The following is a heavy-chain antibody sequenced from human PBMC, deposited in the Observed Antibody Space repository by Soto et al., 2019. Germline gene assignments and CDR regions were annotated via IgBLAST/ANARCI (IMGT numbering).Heavy chain of an antibody. CDR2: ISYDGSNK. J-gene: IGHJ4*02. CDR3: ATLAVAGEGSDY. CDR1: GFTFRIYA. D-gene: IGHD6-19*01. V-gene: IGHV3-30-3*01. Sequence: QVQLVESGGGVVQPGRSLRLSCAASGFTFRIYAIHWVRQAPGKGLEWVAVISYDGSNKYYADSVKGRFTISRDNSKNTLYLQMNSLRAEDTAVYYCATLAVAGEGSDYWSQGTLVTVSS.